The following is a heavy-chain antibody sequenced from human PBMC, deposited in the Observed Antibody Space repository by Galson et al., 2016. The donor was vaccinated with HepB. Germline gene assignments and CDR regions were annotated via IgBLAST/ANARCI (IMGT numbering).Heavy chain of an antibody. CDR3: ARVGYCSSTNCYYAFDI. CDR1: GFTFSSAA. D-gene: IGHD2-2*01. CDR2: ISNDGSNQ. Sequence: LRLSCAASGFTFSSAAMHWVRRAPGKGLEWVAVISNDGSNQDYADAVKGRFTVSRDNSQKTLFLQMSSLRAEVTAVYYCARVGYCSSTNCYYAFDIWGQGTMVTVSS. V-gene: IGHV3-30*04. J-gene: IGHJ3*02.